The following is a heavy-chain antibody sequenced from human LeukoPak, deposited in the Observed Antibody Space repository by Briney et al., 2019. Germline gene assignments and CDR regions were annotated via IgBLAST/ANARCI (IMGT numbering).Heavy chain of an antibody. D-gene: IGHD4-23*01. V-gene: IGHV4-30-2*01. CDR3: ARGVVGGNAQVRWFDP. CDR2: IYHSGST. Sequence: SQTLSLTCAVSGGSLSSGGYSWSWIRQPPGTGLEWIGYIYHSGSTYYNPSLKSRVTISVDRSKNQFSLKLSSVTAADTAVYYCARGVVGGNAQVRWFDPWGQGTLVTVSS. CDR1: GGSLSSGGYS. J-gene: IGHJ5*02.